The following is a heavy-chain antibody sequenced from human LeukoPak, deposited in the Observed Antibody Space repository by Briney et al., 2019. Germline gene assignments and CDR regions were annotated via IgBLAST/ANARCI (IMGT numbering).Heavy chain of an antibody. J-gene: IGHJ4*02. V-gene: IGHV3-11*04. CDR3: ARESLGALDY. D-gene: IGHD7-27*01. CDR1: GFTFSHYD. Sequence: TGGSLRLSCAASGFTFSHYDMSWIRQAPGKGLEWISYISSSGSTIYYADSVKGRFTISRDNAKNSLYLQMNSLRAEDTAVYYCARESLGALDYWGQGTLVTVSS. CDR2: ISSSGSTI.